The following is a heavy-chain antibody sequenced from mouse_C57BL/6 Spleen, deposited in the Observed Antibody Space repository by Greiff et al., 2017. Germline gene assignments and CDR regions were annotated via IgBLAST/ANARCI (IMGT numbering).Heavy chain of an antibody. D-gene: IGHD1-1*01. V-gene: IGHV14-3*01. CDR2: IDPANGNT. CDR3: ARDGTTVVALYYYAMGY. CDR1: GFNIKNTY. Sequence: EVQLVESVAELVRPGASVKLSCAASGFNIKNTYMHWVKQRPEQGLGWIGRIDPANGNTKYAQKFQGKATITADTSSTTAYLQLSSLTSEDTAIYYCARDGTTVVALYYYAMGYWGQGTSVTVSS. J-gene: IGHJ4*01.